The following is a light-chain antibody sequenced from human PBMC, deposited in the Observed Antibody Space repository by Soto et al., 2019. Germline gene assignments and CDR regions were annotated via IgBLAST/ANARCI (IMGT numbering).Light chain of an antibody. CDR3: SSYTTRSTYV. J-gene: IGLJ1*01. CDR2: EVT. Sequence: QSVLTEPDSVSGSPGQSITSSCTGTSRDIGFFNYASWYQQFPGNAPKLIIFEVTNRPSGVSNRFSASKSGNTASLTISGLQAEDGADYYCSSYTTRSTYVFGTGTKVTVL. V-gene: IGLV2-14*01. CDR1: SRDIGFFNY.